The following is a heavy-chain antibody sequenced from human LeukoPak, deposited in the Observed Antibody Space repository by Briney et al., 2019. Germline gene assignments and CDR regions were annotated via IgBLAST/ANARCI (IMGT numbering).Heavy chain of an antibody. CDR2: INEDGSDK. D-gene: IGHD3-9*01. CDR1: GFTFSSYW. J-gene: IGHJ4*02. CDR3: AKDGARYLLTYYFEY. V-gene: IGHV3-7*01. Sequence: PGGSLRLSCAASGFTFSSYWMYWVRQAPGKGLEWVANINEDGSDKYYVDSVKGRFTISRDNAKNSVYLQMNSLRDEDTAVYYCAKDGARYLLTYYFEYWGQGTLVTVSS.